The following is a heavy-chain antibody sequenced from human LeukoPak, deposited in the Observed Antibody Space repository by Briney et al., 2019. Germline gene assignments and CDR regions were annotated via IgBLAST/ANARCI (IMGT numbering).Heavy chain of an antibody. CDR3: ARGSYDSSDFEYFQH. CDR1: GYTFTGYY. J-gene: IGHJ1*01. D-gene: IGHD3-22*01. Sequence: ASVKVSCKASGYTFTGYYIHWVRQAPGQGLEWMGRINPDSGDTNYAQRFQGRATMTRDTSISTAYMEKRRLTSDDTAVYYCARGSYDSSDFEYFQHWGQGALVTVSS. CDR2: INPDSGDT. V-gene: IGHV1-2*06.